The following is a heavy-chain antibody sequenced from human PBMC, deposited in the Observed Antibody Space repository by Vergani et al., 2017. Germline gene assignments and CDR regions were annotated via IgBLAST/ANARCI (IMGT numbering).Heavy chain of an antibody. CDR2: TRYDGIVE. J-gene: IGHJ3*02. D-gene: IGHD3-10*01. Sequence: QVQLVESGGGVVQPGGSLILSCAASGFTFTNYGMHWVRQAPGKGLEWVAFTRYDGIVEYYGDSVRGRFTISRDNSKNTVHLQLNSLRPEDTAVYFCARVMVRSTGAFDIWGQGTMVTVSS. CDR3: ARVMVRSTGAFDI. V-gene: IGHV3-30*02. CDR1: GFTFTNYG.